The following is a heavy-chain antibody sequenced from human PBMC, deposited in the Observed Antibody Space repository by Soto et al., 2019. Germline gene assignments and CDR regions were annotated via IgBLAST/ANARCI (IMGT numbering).Heavy chain of an antibody. J-gene: IGHJ4*02. D-gene: IGHD6-19*01. Sequence: GSLRLSCAASGFTFSSYWMSWVRQAPGKGLEWVAVIWYDGSNKYYADSVKGRFTISRDNSKNTLYLQMNSLRAEDTAVYYCARLSYSSGWYFDYWGQGTLVTVSS. CDR1: GFTFSSYW. CDR3: ARLSYSSGWYFDY. CDR2: IWYDGSNK. V-gene: IGHV3-33*08.